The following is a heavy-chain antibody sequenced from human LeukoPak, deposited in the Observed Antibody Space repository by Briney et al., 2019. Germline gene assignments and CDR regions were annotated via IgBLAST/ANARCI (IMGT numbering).Heavy chain of an antibody. CDR3: ARLPYIGSWRRINIDY. V-gene: IGHV4-61*05. CDR1: GGSISSSSYY. J-gene: IGHJ4*02. CDR2: IYYSGST. D-gene: IGHD6-13*01. Sequence: SETLSLTCTVSGGSISSSSYYWSWIRQPPGKGLEWIGYIYYSGSTNYNPSLKSRVTISVDTSENQFSLKLSSVTAADTAVYYCARLPYIGSWRRINIDYWGQGTLVTVSS.